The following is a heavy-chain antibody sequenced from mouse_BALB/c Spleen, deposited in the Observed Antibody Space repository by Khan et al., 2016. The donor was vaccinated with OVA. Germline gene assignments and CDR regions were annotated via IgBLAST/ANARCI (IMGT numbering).Heavy chain of an antibody. CDR1: GFSLTSYD. CDR2: IWTGGGT. D-gene: IGHD1-1*01. Sequence: QVHLKQSGPGLVAPSQSLSITCTVSGFSLTSYDISWIRQPPGHGLEWLGVIWTGGGTNYNSAFMSRLDISKDNSKTQVFLKMNSLQTDDTSIYYCVRRGHYYGSFDGYCDVWGAGSTVTVSA. CDR3: VRRGHYYGSFDGYCDV. J-gene: IGHJ1*01. V-gene: IGHV2-9-2*01.